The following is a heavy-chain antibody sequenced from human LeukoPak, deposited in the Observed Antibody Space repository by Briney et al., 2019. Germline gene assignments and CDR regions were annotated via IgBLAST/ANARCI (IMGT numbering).Heavy chain of an antibody. V-gene: IGHV3-23*01. CDR2: ISGSGGNT. D-gene: IGHD3-3*01. CDR3: ATKGGVGIPDFDY. Sequence: GGSLRLSCAASGFTFSSYAMSLVRQAPGKGLEWVSAISGSGGNTYYADSVKGRFTISRDNSKNTLYLQMNSLRAEDTAVYYCATKGGVGIPDFDYWGQGTLVTVSS. CDR1: GFTFSSYA. J-gene: IGHJ4*02.